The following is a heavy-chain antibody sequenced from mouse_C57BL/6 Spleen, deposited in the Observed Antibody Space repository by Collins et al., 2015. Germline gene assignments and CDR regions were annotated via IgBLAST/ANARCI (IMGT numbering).Heavy chain of an antibody. CDR1: GYAFTNYL. V-gene: IGHV1-54*01. CDR3: ARRNDYYGSSYGYFDV. CDR2: INPGSGGT. J-gene: IGHJ1*03. Sequence: QVQLQQSGAELVRPGTSVKVSCKASGYAFTNYLIEWVKQRPGQGLEWIGVINPGSGGTNYNEKFKVKATLTVDKSSSTAYMRLSSLTSEDSAVYFCARRNDYYGSSYGYFDVWGTGATVTVSS. D-gene: IGHD1-1*01.